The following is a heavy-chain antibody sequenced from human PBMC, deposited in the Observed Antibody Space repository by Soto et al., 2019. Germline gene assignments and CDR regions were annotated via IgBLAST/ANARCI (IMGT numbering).Heavy chain of an antibody. CDR1: GFTFSAYW. CDR3: ATWFGQLGAY. Sequence: EVQLVESGGGLVQPGGSLRLSCAASGFTFSAYWMSWVRQAPGKGLEWLADIKQDESEIHHVDSVKGRFTISRDNAKNCLYLQMKSLRAEDTAVYYCATWFGQLGAYWGQGTLVTVSS. J-gene: IGHJ4*02. D-gene: IGHD3-10*01. V-gene: IGHV3-7*05. CDR2: IKQDESEI.